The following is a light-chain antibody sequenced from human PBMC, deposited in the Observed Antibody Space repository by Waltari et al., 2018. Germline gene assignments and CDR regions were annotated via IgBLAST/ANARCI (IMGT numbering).Light chain of an antibody. V-gene: IGLV6-57*01. J-gene: IGLJ3*02. CDR3: QSYDSPNHWV. CDR2: EDD. Sequence: NLMLTQPHCVSESPGNTVTISCTRSSGSLARTYVQRHQQRPGSSPTIVIYEDDQRPSGVPDRFSGSIDTSSNSASLTISGLKTEDEADYYCQSYDSPNHWVFGGGTKLTVL. CDR1: SGSLARTY.